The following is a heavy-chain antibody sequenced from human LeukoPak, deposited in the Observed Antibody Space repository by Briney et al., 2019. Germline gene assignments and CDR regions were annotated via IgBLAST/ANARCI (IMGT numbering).Heavy chain of an antibody. D-gene: IGHD3-22*01. CDR3: ARSYYDSSAQWDNWFDP. Sequence: ASVKVPCTASGYTFTGYYMHWVRQAPGQGLEWMGRFNPNSGGTNYAQKFQGRVTMTSDTSIRTAYMELSSLRSDDTAVYYCARSYYDSSAQWDNWFDPWGQGTLVTVSS. J-gene: IGHJ5*02. V-gene: IGHV1-2*02. CDR2: FNPNSGGT. CDR1: GYTFTGYY.